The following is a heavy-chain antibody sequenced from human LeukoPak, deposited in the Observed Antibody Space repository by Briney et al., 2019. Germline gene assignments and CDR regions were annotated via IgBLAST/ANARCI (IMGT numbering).Heavy chain of an antibody. V-gene: IGHV3-66*01. CDR2: FYASGST. CDR1: GFSVSSNY. Sequence: GGSLRLSCEASGFSVSSNYMSWVRQAPRKGLEWVSVFYASGSTYYTDSVKGRFTISRDISKNSLHLQMNSLRPEDTAVYYCAAKGNGYTGIYVFAHWGQGTLVTVSS. J-gene: IGHJ4*02. D-gene: IGHD5-12*01. CDR3: AAKGNGYTGIYVFAH.